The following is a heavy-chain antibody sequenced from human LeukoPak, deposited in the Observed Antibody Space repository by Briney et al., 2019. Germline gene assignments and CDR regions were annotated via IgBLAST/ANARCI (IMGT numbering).Heavy chain of an antibody. V-gene: IGHV3-7*03. Sequence: PGGPLRPSCAASGPTFSKHWLTWVRQPPGKGLEWVANINKEGRKKNYVDSAKGRFTISRDNAKSSLYLQMNSLRDEDTAVYHCVSRGCTANACFVSSFNCFDHWGQGSLVTVSS. J-gene: IGHJ4*02. CDR2: INKEGRKK. CDR3: VSRGCTANACFVSSFNCFDH. CDR1: GPTFSKHW. D-gene: IGHD2-8*02.